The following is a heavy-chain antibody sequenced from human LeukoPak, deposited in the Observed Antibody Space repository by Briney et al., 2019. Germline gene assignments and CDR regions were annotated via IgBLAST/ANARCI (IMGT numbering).Heavy chain of an antibody. V-gene: IGHV3-7*01. J-gene: IGHJ5*02. CDR3: ARGVWAPFDP. CDR2: IKQDGSEK. Sequence: GGSLRLSCAASGFSLSNYWMNWVRQAPGKGLGWVANIKQDGSEKNYVDSVKGRFSISRDNAKNSLILQMNSLRDEDTAVYYCARGVWAPFDPWGQGTLVSVSS. D-gene: IGHD7-27*01. CDR1: GFSLSNYW.